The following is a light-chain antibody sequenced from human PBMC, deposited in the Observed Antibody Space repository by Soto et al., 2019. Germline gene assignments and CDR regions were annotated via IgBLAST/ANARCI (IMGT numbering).Light chain of an antibody. J-gene: IGLJ1*01. CDR3: GSWDSSMSAYV. CDR1: SSNIGGNS. Sequence: QSVLTQPPSVSAAPGQRVTISCSGSSSNIGGNSVSWYQQLPGTAPKLLIYDDDKRPSGIPDRFSGSKSGTSATLGITGIQTGDEADYYCGSWDSSMSAYVSGTGTKGTVL. CDR2: DDD. V-gene: IGLV1-51*01.